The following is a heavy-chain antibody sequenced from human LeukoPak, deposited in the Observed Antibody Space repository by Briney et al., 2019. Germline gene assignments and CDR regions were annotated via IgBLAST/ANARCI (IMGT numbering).Heavy chain of an antibody. V-gene: IGHV4-61*02. CDR2: IYTSGST. CDR3: ARGPYDFWSGYLPHYFDY. J-gene: IGHJ4*02. D-gene: IGHD3-3*01. CDR1: GGSISSGSYY. Sequence: SQTLSLTRTVSGGSISSGSYYWSWIRQPAGKGLEWIGRIYTSGSTNYNPSLKSRVTISVDTSKNQFSLKLSSVTAADTAVYYCARGPYDFWSGYLPHYFDYWGQGTLVTVSS.